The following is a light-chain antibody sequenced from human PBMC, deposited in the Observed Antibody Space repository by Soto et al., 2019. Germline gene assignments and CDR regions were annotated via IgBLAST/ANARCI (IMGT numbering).Light chain of an antibody. CDR1: QSVASNY. V-gene: IGKV3-20*01. J-gene: IGKJ2*01. CDR2: GAS. Sequence: EIVLTQSPGTLSLSPGERATLSCRASQSVASNYLAWYQQKPGQAPRVLIYGASSRATGIPDRFSGSGSGTDFTLTISRLEPEDFAVYYCQQYGISHTVGQGTKLEIK. CDR3: QQYGISHT.